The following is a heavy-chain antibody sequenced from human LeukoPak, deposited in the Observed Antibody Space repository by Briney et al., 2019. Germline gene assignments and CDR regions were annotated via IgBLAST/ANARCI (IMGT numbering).Heavy chain of an antibody. D-gene: IGHD6-19*01. CDR1: GFTFSSYA. V-gene: IGHV3-30-3*01. CDR3: ARVLGSGWSDY. Sequence: PGRSLRLSCAASGFTFSSYAMHWVRQAPGKGLEWVAVISYDGSNKYYADSVKGRFTISRDNSKNTLYLQMNSLRAEDTAVYYCARVLGSGWSDYWGQGTLVTVSS. CDR2: ISYDGSNK. J-gene: IGHJ4*02.